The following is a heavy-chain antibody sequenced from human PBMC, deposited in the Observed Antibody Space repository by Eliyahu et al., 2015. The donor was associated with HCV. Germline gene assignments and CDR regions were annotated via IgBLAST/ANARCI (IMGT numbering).Heavy chain of an antibody. D-gene: IGHD3-10*01. CDR2: FYTSGST. CDR1: GGSIXRGSYC. J-gene: IGHJ2*01. V-gene: IGHV4-61*02. Sequence: QVQLQESGPGLVKPSQTLSLTXTVPGGSIXRGSYCWSWIRQPAGKGLEWIGRFYTSGSTNFNPSLKSRVTISVDTSKNQFSLKLSSVTAADTAVYYCARDRIGRYGSWYFDLWGRGTLVTVTS. CDR3: ARDRIGRYGSWYFDL.